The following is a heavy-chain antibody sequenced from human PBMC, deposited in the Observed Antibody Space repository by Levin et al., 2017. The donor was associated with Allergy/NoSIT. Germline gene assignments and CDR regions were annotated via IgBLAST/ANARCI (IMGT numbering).Heavy chain of an antibody. J-gene: IGHJ4*02. CDR3: AKAIVGATGCGY. Sequence: GESLKISCAASGFTFSNYDMHWVRQAPGKGLEWVAVISYDATYKYYAESVKGRFTISRDNSENTLYLQMSGLRVEDTAFYYCAKAIVGATGCGYWGQGTLVTVSS. D-gene: IGHD1-26*01. CDR2: ISYDATYK. CDR1: GFTFSNYD. V-gene: IGHV3-30*18.